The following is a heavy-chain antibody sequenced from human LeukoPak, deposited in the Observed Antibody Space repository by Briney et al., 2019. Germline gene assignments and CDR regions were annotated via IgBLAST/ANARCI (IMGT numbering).Heavy chain of an antibody. J-gene: IGHJ4*02. D-gene: IGHD6-19*01. V-gene: IGHV3-30*18. CDR2: ISYDGINK. CDR1: GFTFSNYG. CDR3: AKAATGYSSGWYYFDY. Sequence: GGSLRLSCAASGFTFSNYGMHWVRQAPGKGLEWVAVISYDGINKYYADSVKGRFTISRDNSKNSLYLQMNSLRTEDTALYYCAKAATGYSSGWYYFDYWGQGTLVTVSS.